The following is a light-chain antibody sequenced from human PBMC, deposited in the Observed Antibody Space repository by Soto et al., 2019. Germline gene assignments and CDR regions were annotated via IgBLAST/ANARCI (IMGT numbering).Light chain of an antibody. J-gene: IGKJ3*01. CDR1: QSVLYSSNNKNY. CDR2: WAS. Sequence: DLVMTQSPDSLAVSLGERATINCKSSQSVLYSSNNKNYLAWYQQKPGQPPKQLIYWASTREPGVPDRFSGSGSGTDFTLTISSLQAEDVAVYYCHQYYSSPITFGPGTKVDIK. CDR3: HQYYSSPIT. V-gene: IGKV4-1*01.